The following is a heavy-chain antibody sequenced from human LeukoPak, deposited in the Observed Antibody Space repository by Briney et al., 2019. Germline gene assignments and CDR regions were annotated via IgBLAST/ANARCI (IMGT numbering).Heavy chain of an antibody. D-gene: IGHD5-24*01. J-gene: IGHJ4*02. Sequence: GGSLRLSCTASGFTFGDYAMSWVREAPGKGLEWVGFIRSKAYGGTTEYAASVKGRFTISRDDSKSIAYLQMNSLQTEDTAVYYCTRDSRWLQLPAYWGQGTLVTDSS. V-gene: IGHV3-49*04. CDR2: IRSKAYGGTT. CDR3: TRDSRWLQLPAY. CDR1: GFTFGDYA.